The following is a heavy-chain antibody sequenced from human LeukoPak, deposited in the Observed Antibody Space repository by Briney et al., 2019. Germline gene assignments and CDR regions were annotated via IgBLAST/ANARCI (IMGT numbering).Heavy chain of an antibody. CDR1: GGSFSGYY. V-gene: IGHV4-34*01. CDR3: ARGTIYDYGDSGHAG. D-gene: IGHD4-17*01. J-gene: IGHJ4*02. Sequence: SETLSLTCAVYGGSFSGYYWSWIRQPPGKGLEWIGEINHSGSTNYNPSLKSRVTISVDTSKNQFSLKLSSVTAADTAVYYCARGTIYDYGDSGHAGWGQGTLVTVSS. CDR2: INHSGST.